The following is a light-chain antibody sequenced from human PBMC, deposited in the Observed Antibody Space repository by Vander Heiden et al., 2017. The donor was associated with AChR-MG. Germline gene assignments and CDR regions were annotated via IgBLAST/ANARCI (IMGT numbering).Light chain of an antibody. CDR1: QSVSSN. Sequence: EIVMTQSPATLSVSPGERATLSCRASQSVSSNLAWYQQKPGQAPRLLIYDASTRATGIPARFSGSGSGTEFTLTISSLQSEDFALYHCQQYNNWPLFTFGPGTTVDIK. CDR2: DAS. J-gene: IGKJ3*01. V-gene: IGKV3-15*01. CDR3: QQYNNWPLFT.